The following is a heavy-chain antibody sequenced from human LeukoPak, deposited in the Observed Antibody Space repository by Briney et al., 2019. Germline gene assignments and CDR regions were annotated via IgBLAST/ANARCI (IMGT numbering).Heavy chain of an antibody. CDR3: ARVDCSSTSCYRPFFDY. CDR1: GFTFSSYE. V-gene: IGHV3-21*05. J-gene: IGHJ4*02. D-gene: IGHD2-2*01. CDR2: ITSSSSYT. Sequence: GGSLRLSCAASGFTFSSYEINWVRQAPGKGLEGISYITSSSSYTNYADSVKGRFTISRDNARNSLYLQMNSLRAEDTAVYYCARVDCSSTSCYRPFFDYWGQGTLVTVSS.